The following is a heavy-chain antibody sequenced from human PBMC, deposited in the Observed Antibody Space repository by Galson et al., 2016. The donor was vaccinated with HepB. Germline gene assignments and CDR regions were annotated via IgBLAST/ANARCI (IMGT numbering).Heavy chain of an antibody. CDR2: IYYSGST. CDR1: GGSISTSGYY. Sequence: TLSLACTVSGGSISTSGYYWPWIRQHPGKGLEWIGSIYYSGSTYYNPSLKSRVIISVDTSKNQFSLKLTSVTAADTAVYYCARWAGYSDYWGQGTLVTVSS. J-gene: IGHJ4*02. V-gene: IGHV4-31*03. CDR3: ARWAGYSDY. D-gene: IGHD6-19*01.